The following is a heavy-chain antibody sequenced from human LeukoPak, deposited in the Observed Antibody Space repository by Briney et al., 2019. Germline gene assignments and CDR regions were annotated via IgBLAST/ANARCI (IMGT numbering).Heavy chain of an antibody. J-gene: IGHJ6*02. D-gene: IGHD6-19*01. CDR3: ARDSSGWGLAV. CDR1: GFNFSAYD. Sequence: GESLRLSCAAAGFNFSAYDMHWVRQVTGKGLEWVSYIGRAGDTYYAGSVKGRFTISREDATNSLFLQMNSLGVGDTAVYYCARDSSGWGLAVWGQGTTVTVSS. V-gene: IGHV3-13*04. CDR2: IGRAGDT.